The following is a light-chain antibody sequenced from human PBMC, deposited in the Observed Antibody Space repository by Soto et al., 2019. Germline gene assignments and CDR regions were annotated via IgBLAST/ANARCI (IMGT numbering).Light chain of an antibody. CDR1: QTVRNNY. CDR3: QQYGSSPTWT. CDR2: DAS. Sequence: EFVLTQSPGTLSLSPVERATLSCSASQTVRNNYLAWYQQKPGQAPRLLIYDASSRATGIPDRFSGGGSGTDFTLTISRLEPEDSAVYYCQQYGSSPTWTFGQGTKVDIK. J-gene: IGKJ1*01. V-gene: IGKV3-20*01.